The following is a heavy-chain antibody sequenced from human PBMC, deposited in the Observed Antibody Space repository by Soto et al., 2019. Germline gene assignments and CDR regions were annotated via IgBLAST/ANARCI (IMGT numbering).Heavy chain of an antibody. D-gene: IGHD6-6*01. CDR1: GYIFTSYW. CDR3: GRRMGGSNSSPDY. V-gene: IGHV5-51*01. CDR2: IYPGDSDT. Sequence: PGESLKISCKGSGYIFTSYWIGWVRQMPGKGLEWMGIIYPGDSDTKYSPSFQGQVTISVDKSINTAYLQWSSLKASDTAMFYCGRRMGGSNSSPDYGGQGTXVTVSS. J-gene: IGHJ4*02.